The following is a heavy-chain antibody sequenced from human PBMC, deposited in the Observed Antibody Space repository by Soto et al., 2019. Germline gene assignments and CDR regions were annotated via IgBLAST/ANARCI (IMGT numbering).Heavy chain of an antibody. V-gene: IGHV4-30-2*01. CDR2: IYHSGST. CDR3: ARAPVVSNWFDP. CDR1: GGSISSGGYS. D-gene: IGHD2-15*01. Sequence: SETLSLTCAVSGGSISSGGYSWSWIRQPPGKGLEWIGYIYHSGSTYYNPSLRSRVTISVDRSKNQFSLKLSSVTAADTAVYYCARAPVVSNWFDPWGQGTLVTVSS. J-gene: IGHJ5*02.